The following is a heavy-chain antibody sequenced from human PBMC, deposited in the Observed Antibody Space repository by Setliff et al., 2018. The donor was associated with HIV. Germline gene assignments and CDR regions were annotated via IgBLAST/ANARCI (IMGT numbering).Heavy chain of an antibody. CDR1: GGSISSGIYY. D-gene: IGHD3-22*01. J-gene: IGHJ4*02. CDR3: ATYHYYDSSAYYIDLYYLDY. CDR2: VYTTGGT. Sequence: PSETLSLTCTVSGGSISSGIYYWIWIRQPAGKGLEWIGHVYTTGGTSYNPSLESRLTISVDTSRNQFSLRLSSVTAADTAVYYCATYHYYDSSAYYIDLYYLDYWGQGTLVTVSS. V-gene: IGHV4-61*09.